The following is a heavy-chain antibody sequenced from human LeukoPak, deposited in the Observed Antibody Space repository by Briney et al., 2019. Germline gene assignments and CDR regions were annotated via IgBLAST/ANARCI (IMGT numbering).Heavy chain of an antibody. CDR1: GLTFSSYA. D-gene: IGHD2-15*01. CDR2: ISGSGGST. J-gene: IGHJ5*02. V-gene: IGHV3-23*01. CDR3: AKAKYCSGGSCYSWSSSWFDP. Sequence: GGSLRLSCAASGLTFSSYAMSWVRQAPGKGLEWVSAISGSGGSTYYADSVKGRFTISRDNSKNTLYLQMNSLRAEDTAVYYCAKAKYCSGGSCYSWSSSWFDPWGQGTLVTVSS.